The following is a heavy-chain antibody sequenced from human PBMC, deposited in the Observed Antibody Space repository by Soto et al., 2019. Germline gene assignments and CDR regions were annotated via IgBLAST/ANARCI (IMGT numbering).Heavy chain of an antibody. CDR1: GFTFSSYG. CDR2: ISYDGSNK. D-gene: IGHD3-3*01. V-gene: IGHV3-30*18. J-gene: IGHJ3*02. CDR3: AKETRYYDFWSGHDAFDI. Sequence: VGSLRLSCAASGFTFSSYGMHWVRQAPGKGLEWVAVISYDGSNKYYADSVKGRFTISRDNSKNTLYLQMNSLRAEDTAVYYCAKETRYYDFWSGHDAFDIWGQGTMVTVSS.